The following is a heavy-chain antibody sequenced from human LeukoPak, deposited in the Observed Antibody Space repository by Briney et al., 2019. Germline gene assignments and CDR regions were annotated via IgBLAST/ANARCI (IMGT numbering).Heavy chain of an antibody. CDR1: GYSISSGYF. CDR3: AREWSAFDI. J-gene: IGHJ3*02. D-gene: IGHD2-8*01. Sequence: SETLSLTCTVSGYSISSGYFWGWIRQPPGKGLEWIGSIYHSGSTNYNPSLKSRVTISVDTSKNQFSLKLSSVTAADTAVYYCAREWSAFDIWGQGTMVTVSS. CDR2: IYHSGST. V-gene: IGHV4-38-2*02.